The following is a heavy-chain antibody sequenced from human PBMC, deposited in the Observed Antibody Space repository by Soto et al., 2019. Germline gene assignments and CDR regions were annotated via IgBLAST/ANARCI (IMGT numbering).Heavy chain of an antibody. D-gene: IGHD1-26*01. CDR2: ISSSSSTI. V-gene: IGHV3-48*02. CDR1: GFTFSSYS. CDR3: ARAGSPGELLDFDY. J-gene: IGHJ4*02. Sequence: GGSLRLSCAASGFTFSSYSMNWVRQAPGKGLEWVSYISSSSSTIYYADSVKGRFTISRDNAKNSLYLQMNSLRDEDTAVYYCARAGSPGELLDFDYWGQGTLVTVSS.